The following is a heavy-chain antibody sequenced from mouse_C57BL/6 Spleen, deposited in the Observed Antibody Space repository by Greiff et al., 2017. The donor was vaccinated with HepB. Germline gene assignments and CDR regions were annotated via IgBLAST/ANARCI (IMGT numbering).Heavy chain of an antibody. V-gene: IGHV1-15*01. CDR2: IDPETGGT. J-gene: IGHJ2*01. Sequence: QVQLQQSGAELVRPGASVTLSCKASGYTFTDYEMHWVKQTPVHGLEWIGAIDPETGGTAYNQKFKGKAILTADKSSSTAYMELRSLTSEDSAVYYCTIRGYDYDDYFDYWGQGTTLTVSS. CDR1: GYTFTDYE. CDR3: TIRGYDYDDYFDY. D-gene: IGHD2-4*01.